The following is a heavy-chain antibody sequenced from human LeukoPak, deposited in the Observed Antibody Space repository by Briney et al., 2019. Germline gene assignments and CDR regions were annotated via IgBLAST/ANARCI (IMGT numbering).Heavy chain of an antibody. V-gene: IGHV3-48*03. Sequence: PGGSLRLSCAASGFTFSSYEMNWVRQAPGKGLEWVSYISSGGNTIYHADSVKGRFTISRDNAKNSLYLQMNSLRAEDTAVYYCARLWEGDYWGQGTLVTVSS. CDR2: ISSGGNTI. CDR1: GFTFSSYE. D-gene: IGHD1-26*01. CDR3: ARLWEGDY. J-gene: IGHJ4*02.